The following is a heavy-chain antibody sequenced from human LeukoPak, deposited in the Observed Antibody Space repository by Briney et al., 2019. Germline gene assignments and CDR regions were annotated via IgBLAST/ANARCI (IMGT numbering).Heavy chain of an antibody. D-gene: IGHD2-2*02. J-gene: IGHJ6*03. Sequence: PSQTLSLNCTVSGGSISSGSYYWRWIRQPAGEGLEWIGRIYTSGSTHYNPSLKSRVTISVDTSKNQFALKLSSVTAADTAVYYCARSIVVVPAAIRAYYYYYMDVWGKGTTVTVSS. V-gene: IGHV4-61*02. CDR1: GGSISSGSYY. CDR3: ARSIVVVPAAIRAYYYYYMDV. CDR2: IYTSGST.